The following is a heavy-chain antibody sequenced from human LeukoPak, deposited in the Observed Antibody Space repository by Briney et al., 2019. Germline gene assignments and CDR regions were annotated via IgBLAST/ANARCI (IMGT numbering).Heavy chain of an antibody. Sequence: PGGSLRLSCAASGFTFDDYGMSWVRQAPGKGLEWVSGINWNGGSTGYADSVKGRFTISRDNAKNSLYLQMNSLRAEDTALYFCARLAAARPRAYYYYYMDVRGNGTTVTVSS. V-gene: IGHV3-20*04. CDR2: INWNGGST. CDR3: ARLAAARPRAYYYYYMDV. J-gene: IGHJ6*03. D-gene: IGHD6-6*01. CDR1: GFTFDDYG.